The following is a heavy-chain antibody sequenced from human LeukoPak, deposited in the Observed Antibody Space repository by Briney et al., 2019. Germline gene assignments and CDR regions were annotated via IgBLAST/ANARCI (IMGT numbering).Heavy chain of an antibody. J-gene: IGHJ6*03. Sequence: SETLSLTCTVSGGSISSYYWSWIRQPPGKGLEWIGYIYHSGSTYYNPSLKSRVTISVDRSKNQFSLKLSSVTAADTAVYYCAREERLYYYYMDVWGKGTTVTVSS. V-gene: IGHV4-59*12. CDR2: IYHSGST. CDR3: AREERLYYYYMDV. D-gene: IGHD1-1*01. CDR1: GGSISSYY.